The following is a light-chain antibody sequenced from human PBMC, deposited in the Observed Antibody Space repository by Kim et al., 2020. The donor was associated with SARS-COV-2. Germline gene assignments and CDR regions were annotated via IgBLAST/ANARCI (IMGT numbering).Light chain of an antibody. J-gene: IGKJ1*01. V-gene: IGKV1-17*01. CDR3: VQQSGHPRT. Sequence: DIQMTQSPSSLSASVGDRVTITCRASQAIRNDLGWYQQKPGKAPKCLIYGASILQSGVPSRFSGSGSGTEFTLTISSLQPEDFATYFCVQQSGHPRTFGQWTKVDIK. CDR2: GAS. CDR1: QAIRND.